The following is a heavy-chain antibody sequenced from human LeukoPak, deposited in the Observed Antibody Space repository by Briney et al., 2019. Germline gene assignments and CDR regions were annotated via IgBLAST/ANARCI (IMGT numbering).Heavy chain of an antibody. D-gene: IGHD6-19*01. CDR1: GGTFSSYA. Sequence: SVKVSCKASGGTFSSYAISWVRQAPGQGLEWMGGIIPIFGTANYAQKFQGRVTITADESTSTAYMELSSLRSEDTAVYYCAREEGGDSSGGGGGPPVPYYYYGMDVWGQGTTVTVSS. CDR2: IIPIFGTA. J-gene: IGHJ6*02. V-gene: IGHV1-69*01. CDR3: AREEGGDSSGGGGGPPVPYYYYGMDV.